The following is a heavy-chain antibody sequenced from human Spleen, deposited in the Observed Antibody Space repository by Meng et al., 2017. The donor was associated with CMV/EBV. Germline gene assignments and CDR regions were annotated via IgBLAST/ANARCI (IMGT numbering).Heavy chain of an antibody. CDR1: GGSFSGYY. V-gene: IGHV4-34*01. CDR2: INNIGST. J-gene: IGHJ6*02. Sequence: SETLSLTCGVYGGSFSGYYWSWIRQPPGKGLEWIGEINNIGSTNDIPFLRSRVTISLDTSKNQFSLKLSSVTAADTAVYYCARDLPASDGMDVWGQGTTVTVSS. CDR3: ARDLPASDGMDV.